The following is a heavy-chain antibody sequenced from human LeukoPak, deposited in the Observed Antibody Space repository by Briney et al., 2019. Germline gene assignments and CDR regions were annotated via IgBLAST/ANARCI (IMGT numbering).Heavy chain of an antibody. Sequence: GASVKVSCKASGGTFSSYAISWVRQAPGQGLEWMGGIIPIFGTANYAQKFQGRVTITAGESTSTAYMELSSLRSEDTAVYYCARDSNLRNYYYMDVWGKGTTVTVSS. CDR1: GGTFSSYA. CDR3: ARDSNLRNYYYMDV. CDR2: IIPIFGTA. J-gene: IGHJ6*03. D-gene: IGHD4-11*01. V-gene: IGHV1-69*13.